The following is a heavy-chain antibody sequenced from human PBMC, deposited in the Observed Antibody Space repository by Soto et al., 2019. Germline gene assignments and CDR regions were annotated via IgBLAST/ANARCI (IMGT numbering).Heavy chain of an antibody. CDR1: GFTYSSYG. J-gene: IGHJ6*02. CDR3: ARDFDGMDV. Sequence: QVQLVESGGGVVQPGRSLRLSCAASGFTYSSYGMHWVRQAPGKGLEWVGVIWYDGSTKYYADSVKGRFTISRDNSKNTLYVQMHSLRAEDTAVYYCARDFDGMDVWGQGTTVTVSS. CDR2: IWYDGSTK. V-gene: IGHV3-33*01.